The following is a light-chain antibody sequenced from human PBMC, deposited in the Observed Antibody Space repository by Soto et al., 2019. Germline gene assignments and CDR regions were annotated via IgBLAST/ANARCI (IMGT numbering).Light chain of an antibody. J-gene: IGKJ5*01. Sequence: ELVLTQSPATLSLSPGERANLSCRASQSVSSYLAWYQQKPCQAPRLLIYDASNRATGIPARFSGSGSGTDFTLTISSLEPEDFAVYYCQQRSNWPRSTFGQGTRLEIK. V-gene: IGKV3-11*01. CDR3: QQRSNWPRST. CDR1: QSVSSY. CDR2: DAS.